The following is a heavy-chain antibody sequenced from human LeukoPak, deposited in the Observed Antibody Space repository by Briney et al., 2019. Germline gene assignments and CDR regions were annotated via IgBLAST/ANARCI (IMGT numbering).Heavy chain of an antibody. V-gene: IGHV3-11*04. CDR1: GFTFSDYY. J-gene: IGHJ4*02. D-gene: IGHD1-26*01. CDR2: ISGGGSVL. Sequence: GASLRLSCAASGFTFSDYYMSWIRQAPGKGLEWVSYISGGGSVLYYADSVKGRFTISRDNAKNSLYLQVNSLRAEDTAVYYCAGGGGSYYFDSWGQGTLVTVSS. CDR3: AGGGGSYYFDS.